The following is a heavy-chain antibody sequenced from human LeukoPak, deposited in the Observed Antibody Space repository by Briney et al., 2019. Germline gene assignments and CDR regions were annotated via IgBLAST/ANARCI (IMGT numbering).Heavy chain of an antibody. CDR2: ISSSGSTI. D-gene: IGHD5-24*01. V-gene: IGHV3-48*03. CDR3: ARGRLQLHSLGY. J-gene: IGHJ4*02. Sequence: PGGSLRLSCAASGFTFSSYEMNWVREATGKGLEWVSYISSSGSTIYYADSVKGRFTISRDNAKNSLYLQMNSLRAEDTGVYYCARGRLQLHSLGYWGQGTLVTVSS. CDR1: GFTFSSYE.